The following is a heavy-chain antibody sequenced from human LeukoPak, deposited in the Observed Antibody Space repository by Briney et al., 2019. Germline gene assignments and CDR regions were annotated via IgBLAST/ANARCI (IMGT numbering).Heavy chain of an antibody. D-gene: IGHD3-10*01. CDR1: GFTFSSYG. Sequence: GGPLRLSCAASGFTFSSYGMSWVRQAPGKGLEWVSTIGGSGGSTYYADSVKGRFTISRDNSKNTLYLQMNSLRAEDTAVYYCARKAGYYYGSGDYWGQGTLVTVSS. CDR2: IGGSGGST. J-gene: IGHJ4*02. V-gene: IGHV3-23*01. CDR3: ARKAGYYYGSGDY.